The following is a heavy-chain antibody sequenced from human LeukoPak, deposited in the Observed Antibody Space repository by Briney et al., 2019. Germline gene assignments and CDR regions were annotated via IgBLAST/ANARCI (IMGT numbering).Heavy chain of an antibody. D-gene: IGHD2-2*01. J-gene: IGHJ4*02. CDR2: INWNGGST. Sequence: PGGSLRLSCAASGFTFDDYGMSWVRQAPGKGLEWVSGINWNGGSTGYADSVKGRFTISRDNAKNSLYLQMNSLRAEDTAVYYCARDPTELQLLSYYFDSWGQGTLVAVSS. CDR3: ARDPTELQLLSYYFDS. CDR1: GFTFDDYG. V-gene: IGHV3-20*04.